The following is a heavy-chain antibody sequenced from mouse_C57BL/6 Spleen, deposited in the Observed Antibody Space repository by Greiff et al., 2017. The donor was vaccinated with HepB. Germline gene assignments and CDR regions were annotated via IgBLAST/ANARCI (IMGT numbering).Heavy chain of an antibody. D-gene: IGHD1-1*01. CDR3: AGHYGSSSFDY. J-gene: IGHJ2*01. V-gene: IGHV5-6*01. CDR1: GFTFSSYG. CDR2: ISSGGSYT. Sequence: EVQLVESGGDLVKPGGSLKLSCAASGFTFSSYGMSWVRQTPDKRLEWVATISSGGSYTYYPDSVKGRFTISRDNAKNTLYLQMSSLKSEDTAMYYCAGHYGSSSFDYWGQGTTLTVSS.